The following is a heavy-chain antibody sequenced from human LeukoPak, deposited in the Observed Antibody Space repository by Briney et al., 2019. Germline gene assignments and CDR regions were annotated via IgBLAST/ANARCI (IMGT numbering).Heavy chain of an antibody. D-gene: IGHD2-15*01. J-gene: IGHJ3*02. CDR2: ISSSNNYI. CDR3: AREEFCSRSTCRGGFDI. Sequence: PGGSLRLSSAASGFTFSSYSMNWVRQAPGKGLEWVSSISSSNNYIYYADSVKGRFTISRDNAKNSLYLQMNSLRAEDTAVFYCAREEFCSRSTCRGGFDIWGQGTMVTVSS. CDR1: GFTFSSYS. V-gene: IGHV3-21*01.